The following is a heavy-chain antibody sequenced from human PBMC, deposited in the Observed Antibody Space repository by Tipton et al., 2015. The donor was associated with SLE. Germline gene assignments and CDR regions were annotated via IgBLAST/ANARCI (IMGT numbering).Heavy chain of an antibody. CDR3: ARDEDIAAEGARSFDY. CDR2: PYYRSKWYR. V-gene: IGHV6-1*01. Sequence: GLMKPSQILSLTCAISGDSVSSNTAAWNWIRQSPSRGLEWLGRPYYRSKWYRDYALSVKSRITINPDTSKNHFSLQLNSVTPEETAVYYCARDEDIAAEGARSFDYWGQGTLVTVSS. CDR1: GDSVSSNTAA. D-gene: IGHD6-13*01. J-gene: IGHJ4*02.